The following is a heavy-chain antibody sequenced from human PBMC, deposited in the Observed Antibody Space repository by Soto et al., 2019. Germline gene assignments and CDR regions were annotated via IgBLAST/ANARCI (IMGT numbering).Heavy chain of an antibody. Sequence: SQTLSLTCAISGDSVSSNSAAWSWIRQSPSRGLEWLGRTYYRSKWYNDYAVSVKSRITINPDTSKNQFSLQLNSVTPEDTAVYYCARDHSSGWYSDYYYYGMDVWGQGTTVTVSS. CDR3: ARDHSSGWYSDYYYYGMDV. CDR1: GDSVSSNSAA. D-gene: IGHD6-19*01. V-gene: IGHV6-1*01. CDR2: TYYRSKWYN. J-gene: IGHJ6*02.